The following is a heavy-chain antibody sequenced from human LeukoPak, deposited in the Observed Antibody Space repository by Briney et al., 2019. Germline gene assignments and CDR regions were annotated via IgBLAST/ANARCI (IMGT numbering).Heavy chain of an antibody. CDR2: ISYDGSNQ. D-gene: IGHD3-22*01. CDR1: GFSFSGYD. V-gene: IGHV3-30*18. J-gene: IGHJ4*02. Sequence: GGSLRLSCAASGFSFSGYDMHWVRQAPGKGLEWVAVISYDGSNQYYADSVKGRFTISRDNSKNTLYLQMKSLRAEDTAVYYCAKDRFYYDSSGHNFDYWGQGTLVTVSS. CDR3: AKDRFYYDSSGHNFDY.